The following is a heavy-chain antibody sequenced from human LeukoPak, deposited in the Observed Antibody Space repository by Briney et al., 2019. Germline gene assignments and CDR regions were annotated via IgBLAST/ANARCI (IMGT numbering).Heavy chain of an antibody. Sequence: SETLSLTCTVSGGSISSYSWSWIRQPPGKGLEWIGYIYYSGSTNYNPSLKSRVTISVDTSKNQFSLKLSSVTAADTAVYYCARGYDIVVAGWFDPWGQGTLVTVSS. CDR1: GGSISSYS. D-gene: IGHD2-2*01. CDR3: ARGYDIVVAGWFDP. CDR2: IYYSGST. V-gene: IGHV4-59*01. J-gene: IGHJ5*02.